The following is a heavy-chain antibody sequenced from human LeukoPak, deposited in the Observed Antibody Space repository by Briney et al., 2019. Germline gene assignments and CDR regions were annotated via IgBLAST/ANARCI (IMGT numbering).Heavy chain of an antibody. CDR3: ARGVGVHYYDSSGYSMGY. Sequence: SVKLSCKASGGTFSIYAISWVRQAPGQGLEWMGRIIPIFGTANYAEKFQGRVTITTDESTSTAYMELSSLRSEDTAVYYCARGVGVHYYDSSGYSMGYWGQGTLVTVSS. V-gene: IGHV1-69*05. D-gene: IGHD3-22*01. CDR1: GGTFSIYA. J-gene: IGHJ4*02. CDR2: IIPIFGTA.